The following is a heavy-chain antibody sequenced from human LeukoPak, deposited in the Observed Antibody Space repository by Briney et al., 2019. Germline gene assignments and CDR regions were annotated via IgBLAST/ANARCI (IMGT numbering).Heavy chain of an antibody. CDR3: AKTSAGIRGGYFDY. Sequence: GGSLRLSCAASGFTFSSYAMSWVRQAPGKGLEWVSLINDSGGNTYYADSVKGRFTISRDNSKDTLFLQMSSLRAEDTAVYYCAKTSAGIRGGYFDYWGQGTLVTVSS. CDR2: INDSGGNT. J-gene: IGHJ4*02. D-gene: IGHD3-10*01. CDR1: GFTFSSYA. V-gene: IGHV3-23*01.